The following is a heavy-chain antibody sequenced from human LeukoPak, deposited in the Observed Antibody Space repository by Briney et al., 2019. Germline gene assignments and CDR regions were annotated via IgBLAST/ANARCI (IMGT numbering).Heavy chain of an antibody. J-gene: IGHJ4*02. V-gene: IGHV3-64*01. CDR1: GFTFSSYA. CDR3: ARASGSISCHDY. D-gene: IGHD2-2*01. Sequence: GRSLRLSCAASGFTFSSYAMHWVRQAPGKGLEYVSAISSNGGTTYYANSVKGRFTISRDNSKNTLYLQMGSLRAEDMAVYYCARASGSISCHDYWGQGTLVTVSS. CDR2: ISSNGGTT.